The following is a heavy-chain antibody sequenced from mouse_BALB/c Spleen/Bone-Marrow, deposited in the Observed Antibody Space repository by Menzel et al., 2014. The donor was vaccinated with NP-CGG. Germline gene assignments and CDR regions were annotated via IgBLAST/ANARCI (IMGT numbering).Heavy chain of an antibody. CDR1: GFNIKDYY. V-gene: IGHV14-1*02. CDR2: IDPENGNT. Sequence: EVQLQQSGAELVRSGASVKLSCTASGFNIKDYYMHWVKQRPEQGLEWIGWIDPENGNTIYDPKFQGKASITADTSSNTAYLQLSSLTSEDTAVYYCARWLLNYYAMDYWGQGTSVTVSS. J-gene: IGHJ4*01. CDR3: ARWLLNYYAMDY. D-gene: IGHD2-3*01.